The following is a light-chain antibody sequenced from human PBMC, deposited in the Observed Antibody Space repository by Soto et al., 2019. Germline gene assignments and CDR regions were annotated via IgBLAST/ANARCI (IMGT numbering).Light chain of an antibody. Sequence: DIQMTQSPSTLSASVGGRVTITCRASQSISSYLNWYQQKPGKAPKLLIYAASSLQSGVPSRFSGSGSGTDFTLTISSLQPEDFATYYCQQSYSTPRDFGQGTRLEIK. J-gene: IGKJ5*01. CDR3: QQSYSTPRD. CDR2: AAS. V-gene: IGKV1-39*01. CDR1: QSISSY.